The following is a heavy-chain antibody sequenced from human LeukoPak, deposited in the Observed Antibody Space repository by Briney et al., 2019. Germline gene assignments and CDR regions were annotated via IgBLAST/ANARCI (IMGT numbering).Heavy chain of an antibody. J-gene: IGHJ4*02. CDR1: GFTFSRYA. D-gene: IGHD1-7*01. CDR2: ITASGSST. V-gene: IGHV3-23*01. CDR3: AKDLTGVNYCLDQ. Sequence: PGGSLRLSCAASGFTFSRYAMSWVRQAPGKGLEWVSSITASGSSTYYADSVKGRFTISRDNSKNTLFLQMNSLRAEDTAVYYCAKDLTGVNYCLDQWGQGTLVTVSS.